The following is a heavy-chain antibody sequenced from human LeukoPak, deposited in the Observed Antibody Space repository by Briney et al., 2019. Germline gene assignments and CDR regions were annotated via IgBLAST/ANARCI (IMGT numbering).Heavy chain of an antibody. CDR3: ARDWREDYGSGSLNWFDP. J-gene: IGHJ5*02. V-gene: IGHV4-61*02. D-gene: IGHD3-10*01. Sequence: SETLSLTCTVSGGSISSGSYYWSWIRQPAGKGLEWIGRIYTSGSTNYNPSLKSRVTISVDTSKNQFSLKLSSVTAADTAVYYCARDWREDYGSGSLNWFDPWGQGTLVTVSS. CDR2: IYTSGST. CDR1: GGSISSGSYY.